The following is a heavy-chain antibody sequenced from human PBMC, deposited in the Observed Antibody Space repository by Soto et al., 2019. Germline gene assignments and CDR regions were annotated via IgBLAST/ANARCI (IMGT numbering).Heavy chain of an antibody. V-gene: IGHV5-51*01. CDR2: IYPGDSDT. CDR3: ARRKGTMVRGLYYYYAMDV. J-gene: IGHJ6*02. D-gene: IGHD3-10*01. Sequence: GESLKISCKGSGYSFTSYWIGWVRQMPGKGLEGVGIIYPGDSDTRYSPSFQGQVTISADKSISTAYLQWSSLKASDTAMHYCARRKGTMVRGLYYYYAMDVWGQGTTVTVSS. CDR1: GYSFTSYW.